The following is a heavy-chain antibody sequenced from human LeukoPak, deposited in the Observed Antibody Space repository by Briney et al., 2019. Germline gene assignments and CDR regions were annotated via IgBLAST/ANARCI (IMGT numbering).Heavy chain of an antibody. CDR1: GFTFSSYG. CDR2: TRNKANSYTT. D-gene: IGHD2-2*01. CDR3: ARGCSSTSCRGTFDI. V-gene: IGHV3-72*01. J-gene: IGHJ3*02. Sequence: GRSLRLSCAASGFTFSSYGMHWVRQAPGKGLEWVGRTRNKANSYTTEYAASVKGRFTISRDDSKNSLYLQMNSLKTEDTAVYYCARGCSSTSCRGTFDIWGQGTMVTVSS.